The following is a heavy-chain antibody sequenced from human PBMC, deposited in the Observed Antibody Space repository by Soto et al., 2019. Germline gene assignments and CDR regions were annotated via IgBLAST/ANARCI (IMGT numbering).Heavy chain of an antibody. CDR3: ARDQGASYGLYYFDY. V-gene: IGHV3-23*01. CDR2: VSASGTGT. J-gene: IGHJ4*02. Sequence: RLSCAASGFTFRSYSMSWVRQAPGKGLEWVSAVSASGTGTYYSDSVKGRFTISRDNSKNTLYLQMNSLRAEDTALYYCARDQGASYGLYYFDYWGQGTLVTAPQ. D-gene: IGHD5-18*01. CDR1: GFTFRSYS.